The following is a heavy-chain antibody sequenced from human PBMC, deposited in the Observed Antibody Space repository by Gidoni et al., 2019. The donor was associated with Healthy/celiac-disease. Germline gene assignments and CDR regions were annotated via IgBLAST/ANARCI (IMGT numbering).Heavy chain of an antibody. CDR3: AKSIAVAGSNWYFDL. V-gene: IGHV3-23*01. J-gene: IGHJ2*01. CDR2: ISGSGGST. Sequence: EVQLLESGGGLVQPGGSRRLSYAASGVTFSSYAMSWVRQAPGKGLGWVSAISGSGGSTYHADSVKGRFTISRDNSKNTLYLQMNSLRAEDTAVYYCAKSIAVAGSNWYFDLWGRGTLVTVSS. D-gene: IGHD6-19*01. CDR1: GVTFSSYA.